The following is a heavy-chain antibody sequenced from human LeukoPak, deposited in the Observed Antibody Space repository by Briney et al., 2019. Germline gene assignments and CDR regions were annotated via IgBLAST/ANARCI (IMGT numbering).Heavy chain of an antibody. D-gene: IGHD6-19*01. V-gene: IGHV3-30*04. CDR1: GFTFSSYA. Sequence: PGGSLRLSCAASGFTFSSYAMHWVRQAPGKGLEWVAVISYDGSNKYYADSVKGRFTISRDNSKNTPYLQMNSLRAEDTAVYYCAREPQGIAVAGTFDYWGQGTLVTVSS. J-gene: IGHJ4*02. CDR2: ISYDGSNK. CDR3: AREPQGIAVAGTFDY.